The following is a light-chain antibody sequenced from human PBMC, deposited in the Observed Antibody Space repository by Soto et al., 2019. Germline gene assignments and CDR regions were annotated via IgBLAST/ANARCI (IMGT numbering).Light chain of an antibody. J-gene: IGKJ1*01. CDR2: GAS. Sequence: EIVLTQCPGTLSLSPGERATLSWRASQSVSNNYLAWYQQKPGQAPRLLIYGASNRATGIPDRFSGSGSGTDFTLTISRLEPEDFAVYYCQQYGSSGTLGQGTKVDIK. CDR1: QSVSNNY. V-gene: IGKV3-20*01. CDR3: QQYGSSGT.